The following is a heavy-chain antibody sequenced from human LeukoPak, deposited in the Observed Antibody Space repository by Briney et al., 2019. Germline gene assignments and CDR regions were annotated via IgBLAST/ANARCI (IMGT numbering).Heavy chain of an antibody. Sequence: GGSLRLSCAASGFTVSSNYMSWVRQAPGKGLEWVSVIYSGGSTYYADSVKGRFTISRDNSKNTLYLQMNSLRAEDTAVYYCARPLEQWLGSYGMDVWGQGTTVTVSS. CDR2: IYSGGST. D-gene: IGHD6-19*01. V-gene: IGHV3-53*01. J-gene: IGHJ6*02. CDR3: ARPLEQWLGSYGMDV. CDR1: GFTVSSNY.